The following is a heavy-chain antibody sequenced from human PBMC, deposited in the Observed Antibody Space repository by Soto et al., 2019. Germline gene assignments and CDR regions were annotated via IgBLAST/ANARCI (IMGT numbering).Heavy chain of an antibody. V-gene: IGHV3-30*18. Sequence: GGSLRLSCAASGFTFSSYGMHWVRQAPGKGLEWVAVISYDGSNKYYADSVKGRFTISRDNSKNTLYLQMNSLRAKDTAVYYCAKRGYGRYNWFDPWGQGTLVTVSS. CDR2: ISYDGSNK. J-gene: IGHJ5*02. CDR1: GFTFSSYG. D-gene: IGHD5-18*01. CDR3: AKRGYGRYNWFDP.